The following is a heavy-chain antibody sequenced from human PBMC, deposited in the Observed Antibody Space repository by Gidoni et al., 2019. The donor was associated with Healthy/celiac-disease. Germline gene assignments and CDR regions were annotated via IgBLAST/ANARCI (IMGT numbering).Heavy chain of an antibody. CDR1: GGSISSSNW. V-gene: IGHV4-4*02. CDR2: IYHSGST. CDR3: ARDEVVRSSRLVRVVAAPDYYYYGMDV. J-gene: IGHJ6*02. Sequence: QVQLQESGPGLVKPSGTLSLTCAVSGGSISSSNWWSWVRQPPGKGLEWIGEIYHSGSTNYNPSLKSRVTISVDKSKNQFSLKLSSVTAADTAVYYCARDEVVRSSRLVRVVAAPDYYYYGMDVWGQGTTVTVSS. D-gene: IGHD2-15*01.